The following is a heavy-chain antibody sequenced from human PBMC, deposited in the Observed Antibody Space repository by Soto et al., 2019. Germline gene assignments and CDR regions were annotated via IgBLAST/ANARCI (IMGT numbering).Heavy chain of an antibody. V-gene: IGHV1-2*02. CDR3: ARFGGRGAAGKDY. CDR1: GYTFTGYY. J-gene: IGHJ4*02. Sequence: QVQLVQSGAEVKKPGASVKVSCKASGYTFTGYYMHWVRQAPGQGLEWMGWINPNSGGTNYEQKFQGRVTMTRDTSISTAYMELSRLRSDDTAVYYGARFGGRGAAGKDYWGQGTLVTVSS. CDR2: INPNSGGT. D-gene: IGHD3-10*01.